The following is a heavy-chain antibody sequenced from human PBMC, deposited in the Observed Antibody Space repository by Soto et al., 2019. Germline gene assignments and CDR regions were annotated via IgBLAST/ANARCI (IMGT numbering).Heavy chain of an antibody. D-gene: IGHD3-22*01. Sequence: ASVKVSCKASGYTFTSYGISWVRQAPGQGLEWMGWISAYNGNTNYAQKLQGRVTMTTDTTTSTAYMELRSLRSEDTAVYYCASTSSDYDLDYWGQGTLVTVSS. J-gene: IGHJ4*02. CDR3: ASTSSDYDLDY. CDR2: ISAYNGNT. CDR1: GYTFTSYG. V-gene: IGHV1-18*01.